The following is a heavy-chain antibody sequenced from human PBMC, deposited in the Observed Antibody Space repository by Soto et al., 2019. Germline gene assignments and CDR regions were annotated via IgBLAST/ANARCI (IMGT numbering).Heavy chain of an antibody. CDR1: GGTFSSYT. D-gene: IGHD3-22*01. J-gene: IGHJ4*02. V-gene: IGHV1-69*02. CDR2: IIPILGIA. CDR3: ARFRGDYYDSR. Sequence: HVQLVQSGAEVKKPGSSVKVSCKASGGTFSSYTISWVRQAPGQGLEWMGRIIPILGIANYAQKFQGRVTITAGKSTSTAYMELSSLRSEDTAVYYCARFRGDYYDSRWGQGTLVTVSS.